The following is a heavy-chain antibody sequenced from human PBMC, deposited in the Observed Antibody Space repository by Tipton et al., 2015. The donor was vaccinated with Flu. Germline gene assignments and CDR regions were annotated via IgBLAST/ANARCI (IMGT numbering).Heavy chain of an antibody. CDR1: GGSISSGDHY. Sequence: TLSLTCTVSGGSISSGDHYWSWIRQSPGKGLEWIGYIYHSGSTYYSPSLKSRVSMSVDTSKNQFSLKLSSVTAADTAVYYCARSSITIFGVVSYGLDVWGQGTTVIVSS. CDR3: ARSSITIFGVVSYGLDV. D-gene: IGHD3-3*01. J-gene: IGHJ6*02. CDR2: IYHSGST. V-gene: IGHV4-30-4*01.